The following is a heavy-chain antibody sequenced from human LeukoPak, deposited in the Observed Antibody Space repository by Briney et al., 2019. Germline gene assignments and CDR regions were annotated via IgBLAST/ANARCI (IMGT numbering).Heavy chain of an antibody. D-gene: IGHD6-13*01. CDR1: GGSFSGYY. J-gene: IGHJ3*02. Sequence: ASETLSLTCAVYGGSFSGYYWSWIRQPPGKGLEWIGEINHSGSTNYNPSLKSRVTISVDTSKNQFSLKLSSVTAADTAVYYCARYSSSWSNDAFDIWGQGTMVTVSS. CDR3: ARYSSSWSNDAFDI. V-gene: IGHV4-34*01. CDR2: INHSGST.